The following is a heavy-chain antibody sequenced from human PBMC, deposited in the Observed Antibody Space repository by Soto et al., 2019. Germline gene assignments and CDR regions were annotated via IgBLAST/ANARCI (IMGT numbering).Heavy chain of an antibody. J-gene: IGHJ5*02. Sequence: EVQLLESGGGLVQPGGSLRLSCAASGFTFSSYAMSWVRQAPGKGLEWVSTISTSGGSTHYADSVKGRFTISRDNSKNTLYLQMNSLRAEDTAVYYCAKFYGGNSAHTDTIDPWGQGTLVTVSS. D-gene: IGHD2-21*02. CDR2: ISTSGGST. V-gene: IGHV3-23*01. CDR1: GFTFSSYA. CDR3: AKFYGGNSAHTDTIDP.